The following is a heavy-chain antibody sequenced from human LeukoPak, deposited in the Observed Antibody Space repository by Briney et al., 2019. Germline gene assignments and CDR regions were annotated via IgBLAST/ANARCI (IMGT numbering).Heavy chain of an antibody. CDR1: GFTFSNYG. CDR3: AGSYYNVFDY. J-gene: IGHJ4*02. V-gene: IGHV3-33*01. D-gene: IGHD3-10*01. CDR2: IWYDGSNK. Sequence: GGSLRLSCAASGFTFSNYGMHWVRQAPGKGLEWVALIWYDGSNKYYADSVKGRFTTSRDNSKNTLYLQMNSLRAEDTAVYYCAGSYYNVFDYWGQGTLVTVSS.